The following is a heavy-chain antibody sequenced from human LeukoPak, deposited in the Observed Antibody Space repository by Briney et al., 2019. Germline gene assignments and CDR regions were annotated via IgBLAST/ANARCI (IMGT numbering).Heavy chain of an antibody. CDR2: IDPSDSYT. D-gene: IGHD2-2*01. Sequence: GESLKIPCKGSGYSFTSYWISWVRQMPGKGLEWMGRIDPSDSYTNYSPSFQGHVTISADKSISTAYLQWSSLKASDTAMYYCARHRIGYCSSTSCYVTDYWGQGTLVTVSS. CDR1: GYSFTSYW. CDR3: ARHRIGYCSSTSCYVTDY. V-gene: IGHV5-10-1*01. J-gene: IGHJ4*02.